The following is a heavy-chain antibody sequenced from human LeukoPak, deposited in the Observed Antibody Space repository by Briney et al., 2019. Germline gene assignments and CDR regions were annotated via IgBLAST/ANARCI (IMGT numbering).Heavy chain of an antibody. CDR3: ARLDRERAFDI. V-gene: IGHV4-34*01. Sequence: SETLSLTCAVYGGSFSGYYWSWIRQPPGKGLEWIGEINHSGSTNYNPSLKSRVTISVDTSKNQFSLKLSSVTAADTAVHYCARLDRERAFDIWGQGTMVTVSS. J-gene: IGHJ3*02. CDR1: GGSFSGYY. CDR2: INHSGST.